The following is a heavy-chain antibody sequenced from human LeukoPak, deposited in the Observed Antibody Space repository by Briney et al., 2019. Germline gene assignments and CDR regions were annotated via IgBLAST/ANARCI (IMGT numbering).Heavy chain of an antibody. V-gene: IGHV3-48*04. CDR2: ISSSGSTI. D-gene: IGHD2-21*01. J-gene: IGHJ4*02. CDR1: GFTFSSYG. CDR3: ASESSGMWWLGGYFDY. Sequence: PGGSLRLSCSASGFTFSSYGMHWVRQAPGKGLEWVSYISSSGSTIYYADSVKGRFTISRDNAKNSLYLQMNSLRAEDTAVYYCASESSGMWWLGGYFDYWGQGTLVTVSS.